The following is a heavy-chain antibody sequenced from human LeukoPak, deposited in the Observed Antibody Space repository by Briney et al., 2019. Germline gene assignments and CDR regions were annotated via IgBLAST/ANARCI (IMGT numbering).Heavy chain of an antibody. D-gene: IGHD1-26*01. CDR3: ARGRRMVGAQRPLYFYYYYFDV. J-gene: IGHJ6*03. CDR1: GGSVSTSTYY. V-gene: IGHV4-39*07. CDR2: IYYTGTT. Sequence: PSDTLSLTCIVSGGSVSTSTYYWAWIRLPPGKGLEWIGRIYYTGTTYYNPSLKSRVSMLVDTSKNHFSLNLTSVTATDTAMYYCARGRRMVGAQRPLYFYYYYFDVWGKGTTVTVSS.